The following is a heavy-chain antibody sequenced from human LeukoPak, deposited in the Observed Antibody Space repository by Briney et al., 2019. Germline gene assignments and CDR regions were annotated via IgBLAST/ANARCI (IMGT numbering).Heavy chain of an antibody. CDR3: ARAPAGIVVVPAVPLDY. CDR2: INHSGST. J-gene: IGHJ4*02. Sequence: SETLSLTCAVYGGSFSGYYWSWIRQPPGKGLEWIGEINHSGSTNYNPSLKSRVTISVDTSKNRFSLKLSSVTAADTAVYYCARAPAGIVVVPAVPLDYWGQGALVTVSS. V-gene: IGHV4-34*01. CDR1: GGSFSGYY. D-gene: IGHD2-2*01.